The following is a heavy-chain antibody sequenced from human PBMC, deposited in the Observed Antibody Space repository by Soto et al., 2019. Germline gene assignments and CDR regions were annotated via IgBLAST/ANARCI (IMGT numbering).Heavy chain of an antibody. D-gene: IGHD2-2*01. CDR3: ARDNPSVYQ. J-gene: IGHJ4*02. Sequence: QVQLVESGGGVVQPGRSLRLSCAVSGFTFSTSGMHWVRQAPGKGLEWVAHIWYDGSNKYYADSVKGRFTISRDNSENTLFLQMNSLRAEDTAIYYCARDNPSVYQWGQGTLVTVSS. CDR2: IWYDGSNK. V-gene: IGHV3-33*01. CDR1: GFTFSTSG.